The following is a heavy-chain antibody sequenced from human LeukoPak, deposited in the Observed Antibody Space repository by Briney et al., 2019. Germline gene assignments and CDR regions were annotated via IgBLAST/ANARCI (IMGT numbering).Heavy chain of an antibody. CDR1: GFTFSDYW. Sequence: PGGSLRLSCAASGFTFSDYWMSWVRQAPGKGLEWVANIKQNGSEEVYADSVKGRFTISRDNTKNSLYLQMNSLRVEDTAVYYCADPGVGFWGQGTLVTVSS. J-gene: IGHJ4*02. CDR2: IKQNGSEE. D-gene: IGHD4-17*01. V-gene: IGHV3-7*01. CDR3: ADPGVGF.